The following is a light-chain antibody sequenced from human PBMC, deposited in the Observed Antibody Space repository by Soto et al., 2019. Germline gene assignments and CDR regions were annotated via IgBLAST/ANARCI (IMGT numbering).Light chain of an antibody. CDR1: SSDFVTYNL. CDR2: EGS. Sequence: QSVLTRPASVSGSPGQSITISCTGTSSDFVTYNLFFWYQQHPGKAPTVMIYEGSTRPSGVSDRFSGSKSGNTASLTISGLQAEDEADYHCCSFAGSSFSLYVFGTGTKVTVL. CDR3: CSFAGSSFSLYV. V-gene: IGLV2-23*01. J-gene: IGLJ1*01.